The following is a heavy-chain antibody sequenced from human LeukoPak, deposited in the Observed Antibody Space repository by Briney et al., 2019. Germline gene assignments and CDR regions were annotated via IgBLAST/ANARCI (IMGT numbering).Heavy chain of an antibody. CDR2: IYYSGST. V-gene: IGHV4-39*07. J-gene: IGHJ6*02. D-gene: IGHD4-17*01. CDR3: ARDDYGDLYGMDV. CDR1: GGSISSSSYY. Sequence: PSETLSLTCTVSGGSISSSSYYWGWIRQPPGKGLEWIGSIYYSGSTYYNPSLKSRVTISVDTSKNQFSLKLSSVTAADTAVYYCARDDYGDLYGMDVWGQGTTVTVSS.